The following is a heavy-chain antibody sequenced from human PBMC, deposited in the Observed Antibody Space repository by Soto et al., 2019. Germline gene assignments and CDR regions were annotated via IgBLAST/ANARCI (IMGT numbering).Heavy chain of an antibody. CDR3: ALDFFRGLAVAGYDY. V-gene: IGHV3-53*01. CDR1: GFTVSSNY. D-gene: IGHD6-19*01. CDR2: IYSNGNT. Sequence: GGSLRLSCAASGFTVSSNYMSWVRQAPGKGLEWVSLIYSNGNTYYADSVKGRFTISRDNSKNTLYLQMNSLRAEDTAVYYCALDFFRGLAVAGYDYWGHGTLVTVSS. J-gene: IGHJ4*01.